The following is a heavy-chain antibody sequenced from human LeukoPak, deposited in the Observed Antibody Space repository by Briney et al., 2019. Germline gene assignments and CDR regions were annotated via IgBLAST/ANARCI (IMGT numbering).Heavy chain of an antibody. CDR1: GGSFSGYY. Sequence: KPSETLSLTCAVYGGSFSGYYWSWIRQPPGKGLEWIGEINHSGSTNYNPSLKSRVTISVDTSKNQFSLKLSSVTAADTAVYYCAIYIVVVPAAKKKNWFDPWGQGTLVTVSS. CDR3: AIYIVVVPAAKKKNWFDP. D-gene: IGHD2-2*01. CDR2: INHSGST. V-gene: IGHV4-34*01. J-gene: IGHJ5*02.